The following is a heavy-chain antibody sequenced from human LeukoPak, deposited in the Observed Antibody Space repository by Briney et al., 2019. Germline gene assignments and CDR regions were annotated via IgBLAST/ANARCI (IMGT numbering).Heavy chain of an antibody. CDR3: VRVDYDHSLDY. Sequence: SETLSLTCTVSGGSIDTFYWNWIRQPPGKGLEWLGYIYYTGSTNYNPSLKSRVTTSLDTSKNQFSLRLTSVTAADSAMYYCVRVDYDHSLDYWGQGILVTVSS. D-gene: IGHD4-17*01. V-gene: IGHV4-59*01. CDR2: IYYTGST. J-gene: IGHJ4*02. CDR1: GGSIDTFY.